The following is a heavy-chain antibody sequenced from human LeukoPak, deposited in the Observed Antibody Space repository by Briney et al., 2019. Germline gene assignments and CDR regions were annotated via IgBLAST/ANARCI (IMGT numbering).Heavy chain of an antibody. CDR2: IYTSGST. CDR3: ARTVYARFDY. D-gene: IGHD3-16*01. V-gene: IGHV4-61*02. J-gene: IGHJ4*02. CDR1: GGSISSGSYY. Sequence: SETLSLTCTVSGGSISSGSYYWSWIRQPAGKGLERIGRIYTSGSTNYNPSLKSRVTISVDTSKNQFSLKLSSVTAADTAVYYCARTVYARFDYWGQGTLVTVSS.